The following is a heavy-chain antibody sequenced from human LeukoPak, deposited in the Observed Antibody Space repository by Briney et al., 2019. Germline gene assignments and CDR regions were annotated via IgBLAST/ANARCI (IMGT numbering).Heavy chain of an antibody. CDR1: GYSFTSYW. Sequence: GESLKISCKGSGYSFTSYWIGWVRQMPGKGLEWMGIIYPGDSYTNYSPSFQGHVTISADKSISTAYLQWSSLKASDTAMYYCARHDLPAAGTTTFDYWGQGTLVIVSS. J-gene: IGHJ4*02. CDR3: ARHDLPAAGTTTFDY. D-gene: IGHD6-13*01. V-gene: IGHV5-51*01. CDR2: IYPGDSYT.